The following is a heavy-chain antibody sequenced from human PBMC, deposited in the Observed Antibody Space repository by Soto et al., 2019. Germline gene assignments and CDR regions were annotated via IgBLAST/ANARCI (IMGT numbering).Heavy chain of an antibody. CDR2: IFYDGYT. V-gene: IGHV4-39*01. D-gene: IGHD6-13*01. CDR1: GDSISGSPYF. Sequence: QVQLQESGPGLVMPSETLSLTCTVSGDSISGSPYFWGWIRQPIGKRMEWIASIFYDGYTNYTPSLKGRVTISVDTSKNQFSLKLTSVAAADTAIYFCARLQAAVPHYWGQGILVTVSS. CDR3: ARLQAAVPHY. J-gene: IGHJ4*02.